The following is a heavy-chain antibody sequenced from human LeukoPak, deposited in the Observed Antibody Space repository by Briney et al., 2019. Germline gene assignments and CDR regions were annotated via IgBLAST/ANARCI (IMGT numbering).Heavy chain of an antibody. CDR1: GYTFTSYY. CDR3: ARCPWQRDGQGAYDCDY. J-gene: IGHJ4*02. CDR2: INRSGGST. Sequence: ASVKVSCKASGYTFTSYYMHWVRQAPGQGLEWMGIINRSGGSTSYAQKFQGRVTMTRDTSKSKAYMELSSLRSEATGLYYCARCPWQRDGQGAYDCDYWGEGTLVPVSS. V-gene: IGHV1-46*01. D-gene: IGHD6-25*01.